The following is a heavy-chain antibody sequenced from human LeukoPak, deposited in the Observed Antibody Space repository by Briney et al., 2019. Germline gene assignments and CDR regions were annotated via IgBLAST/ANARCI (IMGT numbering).Heavy chain of an antibody. J-gene: IGHJ4*02. V-gene: IGHV4-59*01. Sequence: SETLSLTCTVSGDSISSYYWSWIRQPPEKGLEWIGYIYYSGSSNYNPSLKSRVTISVDTSKNQVSLKLSSVTAADTAVYYCARAKKAVAGFFDYWGQGPLVTVSS. CDR1: GDSISSYY. CDR2: IYYSGSS. CDR3: ARAKKAVAGFFDY. D-gene: IGHD6-19*01.